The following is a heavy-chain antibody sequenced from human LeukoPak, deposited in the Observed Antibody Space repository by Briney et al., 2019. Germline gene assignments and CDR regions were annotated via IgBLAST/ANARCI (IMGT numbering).Heavy chain of an antibody. CDR3: AREAAAGRFDY. Sequence: GGSLRLSCAASGFTFSSYAMNWVRQAPGKGLEWVSSISSSSSYIYYADSVKGRFTISRDNAKNSLYLQMNSLRAEDTAVYYCAREAAAGRFDYWGQGTLVTVSS. CDR1: GFTFSSYA. CDR2: ISSSSSYI. D-gene: IGHD6-13*01. J-gene: IGHJ4*02. V-gene: IGHV3-21*01.